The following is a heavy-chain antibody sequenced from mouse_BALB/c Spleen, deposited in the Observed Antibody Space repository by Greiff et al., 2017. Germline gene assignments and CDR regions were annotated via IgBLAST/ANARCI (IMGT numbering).Heavy chain of an antibody. J-gene: IGHJ3*01. CDR3: ARDLGGRRSWFAY. CDR2: INSNGGST. Sequence: DVMLVESGGGLVQPGGSLKLSCAASGFTFSSYGMSWVRQTPDKRLELVATINSNGGSTYYPDSVKGRFTISRDNAKNTLYLQMSSLKSEDTAMYYCARDLGGRRSWFAYWGQGTLVTVSA. V-gene: IGHV5-6-3*01. CDR1: GFTFSSYG. D-gene: IGHD2-12*01.